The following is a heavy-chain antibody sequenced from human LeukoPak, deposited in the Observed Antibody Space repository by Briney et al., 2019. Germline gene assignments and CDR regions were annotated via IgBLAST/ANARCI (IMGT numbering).Heavy chain of an antibody. CDR3: AKSSGWYYYYMDV. J-gene: IGHJ6*03. Sequence: SQTLSLTCTVSGGSISSGSYYWSWIRQPAGKGLEWIGRIYTSGSTNYNPSLKSRVSMSVDTSKNQFSLKLSSVTAADTAVYYCAKSSGWYYYYMDVWGKGTTVTVSS. CDR2: IYTSGST. V-gene: IGHV4-61*02. D-gene: IGHD6-19*01. CDR1: GGSISSGSYY.